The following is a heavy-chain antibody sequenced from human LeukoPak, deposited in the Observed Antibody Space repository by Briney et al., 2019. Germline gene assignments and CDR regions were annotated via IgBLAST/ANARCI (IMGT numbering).Heavy chain of an antibody. J-gene: IGHJ4*02. Sequence: ESGPTLVNPTQTLTLTCAFSGFSLSLIHSGVGVGWIRQPPGKALEWLALIYWDDDKRYSPALKSRLTITKDTSKNQVVLTMTNMDPVDTATYYCARRQAYGDYNYWGQGTLVTVSS. V-gene: IGHV2-5*02. CDR3: ARRQAYGDYNY. CDR2: IYWDDDK. D-gene: IGHD4-17*01. CDR1: GFSLSLIHSGVG.